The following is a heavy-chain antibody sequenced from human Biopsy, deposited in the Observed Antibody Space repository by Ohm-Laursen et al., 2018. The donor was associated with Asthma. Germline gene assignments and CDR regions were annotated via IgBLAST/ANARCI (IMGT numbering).Heavy chain of an antibody. D-gene: IGHD2-15*01. J-gene: IGHJ4*02. CDR1: GGTFNTYV. CDR2: INSVFGTT. CDR3: ARKAGSCISRSCYSLDF. Sequence: SSVKASCKSLGGTFNTYVIGWVRQAPGQGLERMGGINSVFGTTTYPQKFQDRVTITADDSPSTVYMELSSLRSEYTAVYYCARKAGSCISRSCYSLDFWGQGTLVTVSS. V-gene: IGHV1-69*01.